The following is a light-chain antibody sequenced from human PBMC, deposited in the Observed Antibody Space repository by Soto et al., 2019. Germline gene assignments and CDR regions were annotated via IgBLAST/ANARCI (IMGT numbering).Light chain of an antibody. CDR2: GAS. V-gene: IGKV3-20*01. J-gene: IGKJ1*01. CDR1: QSVTTSY. Sequence: EIVLTQSPGTLSLSPGERATLSCRASQSVTTSYLAWYQQKPGQAPRLLIYGASSRATGIPDRFSGSGSGTDFTLTISRLGPEEFAVYYCQHYGSSSGTFGQGTKVEIK. CDR3: QHYGSSSGT.